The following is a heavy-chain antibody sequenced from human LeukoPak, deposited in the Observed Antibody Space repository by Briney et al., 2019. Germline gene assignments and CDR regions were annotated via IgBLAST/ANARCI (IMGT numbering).Heavy chain of an antibody. Sequence: ASVMVSCKASGGTFSSYAISWVRQAPGQGLEWMGRINPNSGGTNYAQKFQGRVTMTRDTSISTAYMELSRLRSDDTAVYYCASGDYDILTGRPWGFDYWGQGTLVTVSS. D-gene: IGHD3-9*01. CDR2: INPNSGGT. J-gene: IGHJ4*02. CDR3: ASGDYDILTGRPWGFDY. CDR1: GGTFSSYA. V-gene: IGHV1-2*06.